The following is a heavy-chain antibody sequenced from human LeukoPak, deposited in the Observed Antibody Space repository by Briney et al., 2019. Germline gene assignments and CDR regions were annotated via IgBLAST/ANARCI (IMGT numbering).Heavy chain of an antibody. CDR2: ISSNGGST. CDR1: GFTFSNYA. V-gene: IGHV3-64*01. D-gene: IGHD6-19*01. J-gene: IGHJ4*02. CDR3: AKDEAGYSSG. Sequence: GGSLRLSCAASGFTFSNYAMHWVRQAPGKGLEYVATISSNGGSTYFANAVQGRFTISRDNSKNMVHLQMGSLRVEDTAVYYCAKDEAGYSSGWGQGTLVTVSS.